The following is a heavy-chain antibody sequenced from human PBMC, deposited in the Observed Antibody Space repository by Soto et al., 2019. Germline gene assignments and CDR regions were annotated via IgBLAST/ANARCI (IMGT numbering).Heavy chain of an antibody. Sequence: PGGSLRLSCAASGFTFSSYGMHWVRQAPGKGLEWVAVISYDGSNKYYADSVKGRFTISRDNSKNTLYLQMNSLRAEDTAVYYCAKEPPQYSSSWHNYYYGMDVWGQGTTVTVSS. D-gene: IGHD6-13*01. J-gene: IGHJ6*02. CDR3: AKEPPQYSSSWHNYYYGMDV. V-gene: IGHV3-30*18. CDR1: GFTFSSYG. CDR2: ISYDGSNK.